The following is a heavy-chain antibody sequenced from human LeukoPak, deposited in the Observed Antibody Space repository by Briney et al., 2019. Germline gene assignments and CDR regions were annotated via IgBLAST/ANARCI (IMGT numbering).Heavy chain of an antibody. D-gene: IGHD3-3*01. CDR3: ARGRESYDFWSGYYNPFDY. J-gene: IGHJ4*02. Sequence: ASVKVSCKVSGYTLTELSMHWVRQATGQGLEWMGWMNPNSGNTGYAQKFQGRVTMTRNTSISTAYMELSSLRSEDTAVYYCARGRESYDFWSGYYNPFDYWGQGTLVTVSS. V-gene: IGHV1-8*01. CDR1: GYTLTELS. CDR2: MNPNSGNT.